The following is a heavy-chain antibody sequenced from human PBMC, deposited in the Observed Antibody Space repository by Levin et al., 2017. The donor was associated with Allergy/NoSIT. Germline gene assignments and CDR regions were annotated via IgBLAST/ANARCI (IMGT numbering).Heavy chain of an antibody. V-gene: IGHV3-48*03. Sequence: SGGSLRLSCAASGFTFSSYEMNWVRQAPGKGLEWVSYISSSGSTIYYADSVKGRFTISRDNAKNSLYLQMNSLRAEDTAVYYCARPDYYDSIYAFDIWGQGTMVTVSS. J-gene: IGHJ3*02. CDR1: GFTFSSYE. CDR2: ISSSGSTI. CDR3: ARPDYYDSIYAFDI. D-gene: IGHD3-22*01.